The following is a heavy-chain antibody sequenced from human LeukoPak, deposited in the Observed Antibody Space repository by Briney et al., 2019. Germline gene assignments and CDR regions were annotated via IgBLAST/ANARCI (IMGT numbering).Heavy chain of an antibody. V-gene: IGHV3-9*01. Sequence: GGSLRLSCAASGFTFYDYAMHWVRDAPGKGREWVSGISWNSGSIGYADSVKGRFTISRDNSKNTLYLQMNSLRAEDTAVYYCARDPTSGTLYYFDYWGQGTLLTVSS. CDR2: ISWNSGSI. J-gene: IGHJ4*02. CDR1: GFTFYDYA. CDR3: ARDPTSGTLYYFDY. D-gene: IGHD1-26*01.